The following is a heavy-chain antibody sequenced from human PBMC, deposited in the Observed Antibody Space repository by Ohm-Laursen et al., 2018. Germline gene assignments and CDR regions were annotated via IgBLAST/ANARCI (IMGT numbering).Heavy chain of an antibody. CDR1: GFSISAYG. D-gene: IGHD2-8*01. J-gene: IGHJ4*02. CDR3: ASGHCTNGVCYTTSFDY. CDR2: ISSSSSDI. Sequence: SLRLSCTASGFSISAYGMNWVRQAPGKGLEWLSYISSSSSDIYNADSVKGRFTISRDNAKNTLYLQMNSLRAEDTAVYYCASGHCTNGVCYTTSFDYWGQGTLVTVSS. V-gene: IGHV3-21*05.